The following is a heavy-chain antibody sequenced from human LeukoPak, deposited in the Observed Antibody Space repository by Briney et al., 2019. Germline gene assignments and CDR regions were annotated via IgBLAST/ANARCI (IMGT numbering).Heavy chain of an antibody. J-gene: IGHJ4*02. CDR3: ARFGSSSSLFFDQ. CDR2: IHYSGAT. CDR1: GGSISAYY. V-gene: IGHV4-59*01. D-gene: IGHD6-6*01. Sequence: SETLSLTCTVSGGSISAYYWSWVRQPPGKGLEWIGYIHYSGATNYYPSLTSRVTIALDTSKNQFSLKLSSVTAADTAVYYCARFGSSSSLFFDQWGQGTLVTVSS.